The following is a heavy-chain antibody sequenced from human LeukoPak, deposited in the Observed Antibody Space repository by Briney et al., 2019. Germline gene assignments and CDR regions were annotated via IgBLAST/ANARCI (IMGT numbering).Heavy chain of an antibody. Sequence: PSETLSLTCTVSGGSISSYYWSWIRQPPGKGLEWIGYIYYSGSTNYNPSLKSRVTMSVDTSKNQFSLKLSSVTAADTAVYYCAREGIVVVVAASPRGDFDYWGQGTLVTVSS. D-gene: IGHD2-15*01. CDR3: AREGIVVVVAASPRGDFDY. V-gene: IGHV4-59*12. CDR2: IYYSGST. CDR1: GGSISSYY. J-gene: IGHJ4*02.